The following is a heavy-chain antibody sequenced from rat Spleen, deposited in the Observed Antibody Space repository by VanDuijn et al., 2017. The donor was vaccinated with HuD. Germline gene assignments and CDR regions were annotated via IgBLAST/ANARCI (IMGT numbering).Heavy chain of an antibody. Sequence: EVQLVESGGGLVQPGRSLKLACAASGFTFSNSGMHWIRQAPMKGLEWVASISPRGTTTHYRDSVKGRFSVPRDNAKNTVFLQMDSLKSEDTATYHCATAEELIFDNWGQGVMVTVSS. J-gene: IGHJ2*01. CDR2: ISPRGTTT. CDR1: GFTFSNSG. CDR3: ATAEELIFDN. D-gene: IGHD3-5*01. V-gene: IGHV5-19*01.